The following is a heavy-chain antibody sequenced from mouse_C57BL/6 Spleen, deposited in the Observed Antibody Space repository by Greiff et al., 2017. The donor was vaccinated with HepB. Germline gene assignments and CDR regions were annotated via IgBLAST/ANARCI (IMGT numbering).Heavy chain of an antibody. D-gene: IGHD2-5*01. CDR3: ARGAYSNYGFPYAMDY. CDR1: GYTFTSYG. CDR2: IYPRSGNT. Sequence: QVQLQQSGAELARPGASVKLSCKASGYTFTSYGLSWVKQRTGPGLEWIGEIYPRSGNTYYNEKFKGKDTLTADKSSSTAYMELRSLTSEDSAVYFCARGAYSNYGFPYAMDYWGQGTSVTVSS. J-gene: IGHJ4*01. V-gene: IGHV1-81*01.